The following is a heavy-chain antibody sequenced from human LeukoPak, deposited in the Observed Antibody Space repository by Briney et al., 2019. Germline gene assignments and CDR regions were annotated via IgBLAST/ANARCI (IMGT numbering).Heavy chain of an antibody. V-gene: IGHV3-73*01. J-gene: IGHJ6*04. CDR1: GFAFSGFA. D-gene: IGHD1-1*01. CDR3: TRLESGMDV. CDR2: IKSKANNYAT. Sequence: GGSLRLSCAASGFAFSGFALHWVRQASGKGLEWVGRIKSKANNYATAYAASVNGRFTVSRDDSKNTAYLQMNSLKTEDTAVYYCTRLESGMDVWGRGTTVTVSS.